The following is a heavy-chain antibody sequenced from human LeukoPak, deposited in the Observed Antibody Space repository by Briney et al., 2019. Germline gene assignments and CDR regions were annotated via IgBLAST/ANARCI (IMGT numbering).Heavy chain of an antibody. J-gene: IGHJ4*02. D-gene: IGHD1/OR15-1a*01. CDR3: ATAPLSTTYSFTWEHDY. CDR2: ISGSGDNK. CDR1: GFTLSSYT. Sequence: GGSLRLSCAASGFTLSSYTMSWVRQAPGKGLEWVSIISGSGDNKYHADSVKGRFTISRDNSKNTLYLQMNSLRAEDTAVYYCATAPLSTTYSFTWEHDYWGQGTLVTVSS. V-gene: IGHV3-23*01.